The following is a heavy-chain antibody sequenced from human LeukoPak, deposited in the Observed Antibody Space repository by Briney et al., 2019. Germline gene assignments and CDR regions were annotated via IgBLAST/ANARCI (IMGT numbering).Heavy chain of an antibody. CDR1: GGSVSSGSYY. J-gene: IGHJ6*02. V-gene: IGHV4-61*01. CDR3: ARDRIVVVPAAMGADYYYGMDV. Sequence: SETLSLTCTVSGGSVSSGSYYWRWIRQPPGKGLEWIGYIYYSGSTNYNPSLKSRVTISVDTSKNQFSLKLSSVTAADTAVYYCARDRIVVVPAAMGADYYYGMDVWGQGTTVTVSS. D-gene: IGHD2-2*01. CDR2: IYYSGST.